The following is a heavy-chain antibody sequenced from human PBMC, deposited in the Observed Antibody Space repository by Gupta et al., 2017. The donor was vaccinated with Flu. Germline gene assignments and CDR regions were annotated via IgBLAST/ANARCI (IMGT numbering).Heavy chain of an antibody. V-gene: IGHV3-23*01. D-gene: IGHD6-13*01. CDR1: GFTFSSYA. CDR3: AKSGSSWYGGLTLGFDY. Sequence: EVQLLESGGGLVQPGGSLRLSCAASGFTFSSYAMSWVRQAPGKGLEWVSAISGSGGSTYYADSVKGRFTISRDNSKNTLYLQMNSLRAEDTAVYYCAKSGSSWYGGLTLGFDYWGQGTLVTVSS. J-gene: IGHJ4*02. CDR2: ISGSGGST.